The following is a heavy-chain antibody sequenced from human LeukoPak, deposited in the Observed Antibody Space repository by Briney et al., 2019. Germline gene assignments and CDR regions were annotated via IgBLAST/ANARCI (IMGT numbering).Heavy chain of an antibody. Sequence: PGGSLRLCCAASGFTFSSYDMHWVRQSTGKGLEWVSAIGTAGDTYYPGSVKGRFTISRENAKNSLYLQMNSLRAGDTAVYYCARGGGKPYYDFWSGSYYGMDVWGQGTTVTVSS. CDR2: IGTAGDT. CDR1: GFTFSSYD. CDR3: ARGGGKPYYDFWSGSYYGMDV. D-gene: IGHD3-3*01. J-gene: IGHJ6*02. V-gene: IGHV3-13*01.